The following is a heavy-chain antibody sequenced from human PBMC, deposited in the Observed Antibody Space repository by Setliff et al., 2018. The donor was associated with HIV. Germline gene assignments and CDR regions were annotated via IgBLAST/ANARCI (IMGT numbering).Heavy chain of an antibody. J-gene: IGHJ4*02. V-gene: IGHV4-39*07. D-gene: IGHD6-13*01. CDR2: IFHTGNT. CDR1: GGSISSFSYY. Sequence: SETLSLTCTVSGGSISSFSYYWGWIRQPPGKGPEWIGSIFHTGNTYYNPSLKSRVTISVDTSKNQFSLNLNSVTAADTAVYYCARAISAAGIAPFDFWGQGTLVTVSS. CDR3: ARAISAAGIAPFDF.